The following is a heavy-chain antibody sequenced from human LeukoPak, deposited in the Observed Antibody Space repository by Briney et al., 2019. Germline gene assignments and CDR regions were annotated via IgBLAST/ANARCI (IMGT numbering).Heavy chain of an antibody. Sequence: PGGSLRLSCAASGFTLSSYAMSWVRQAPGKGLEWIGSMSHTGITYYNPSLESRVTISIDTSNNQFSLKLSSVTASDTAVYYCARVRLHHRTTDGFDTWGQGTTVSVSS. CDR1: GFTLSSYA. CDR2: MSHTGIT. J-gene: IGHJ3*02. CDR3: ARVRLHHRTTDGFDT. V-gene: IGHV4-38-2*01. D-gene: IGHD1/OR15-1a*01.